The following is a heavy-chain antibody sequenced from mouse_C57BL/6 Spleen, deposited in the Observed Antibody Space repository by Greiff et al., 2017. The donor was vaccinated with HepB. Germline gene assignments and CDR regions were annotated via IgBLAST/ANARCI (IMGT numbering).Heavy chain of an antibody. V-gene: IGHV1-64*01. Sequence: QVQLQQPGAELVKPGASVKLSCKASGYTFTSYWMHWVKQRPGQGLEWIGMIHPNSGSTNYNEKFKSKATLTVDKSSSTAYMQLSSLTSEDSAVYYCAVGSSYVDWYFDVWGTGTTVTVSS. CDR3: AVGSSYVDWYFDV. J-gene: IGHJ1*03. CDR2: IHPNSGST. CDR1: GYTFTSYW. D-gene: IGHD1-1*01.